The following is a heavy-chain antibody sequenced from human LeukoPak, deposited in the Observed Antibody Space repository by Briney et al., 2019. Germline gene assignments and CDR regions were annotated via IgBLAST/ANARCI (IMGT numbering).Heavy chain of an antibody. CDR1: GGPISSSSYY. V-gene: IGHV4-39*01. CDR2: IYYSGST. D-gene: IGHD3-3*01. J-gene: IGHJ2*01. Sequence: SETLSLTCTVSGGPISSSSYYWGWIRQPPGKGLEWIGSIYYSGSTYYNPSLKSRVTISVDTSKNQFSLKLSSMTAADTAVYYCARLHYDFWSGHATPGWYFDLWGRGTLVTVSS. CDR3: ARLHYDFWSGHATPGWYFDL.